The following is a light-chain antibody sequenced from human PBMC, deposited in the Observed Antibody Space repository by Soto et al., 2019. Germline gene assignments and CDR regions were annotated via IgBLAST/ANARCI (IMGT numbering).Light chain of an antibody. Sequence: DIQMTQSPSSLSASVRERVTIACRASQSITNNLNWYQQKPGRAPKLLIYRVSNLQSGVPPRFSGSGSGTDFTLTICGLQPDDFATYYCQQSYSTPPTFGQGTKVDIK. CDR1: QSITNN. J-gene: IGKJ1*01. CDR3: QQSYSTPPT. V-gene: IGKV1-39*01. CDR2: RVS.